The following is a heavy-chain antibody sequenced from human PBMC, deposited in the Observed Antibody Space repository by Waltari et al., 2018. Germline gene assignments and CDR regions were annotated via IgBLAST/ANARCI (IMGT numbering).Heavy chain of an antibody. V-gene: IGHV4-39*07. CDR3: ARDKDDILTGYHLPLGYYGMDV. D-gene: IGHD3-9*01. J-gene: IGHJ6*02. Sequence: QLQLQESGPGLVKPSETLSLTCTVSGGPVSSSSSYWGWIRRPPGTGLEWIGRIHYSGVTYNNPSLKWRVTISVDASKNQFSLKRSSLTAADTAVYYCARDKDDILTGYHLPLGYYGMDVWGQVTTVTVSS. CDR1: GGPVSSSSSY. CDR2: IHYSGVT.